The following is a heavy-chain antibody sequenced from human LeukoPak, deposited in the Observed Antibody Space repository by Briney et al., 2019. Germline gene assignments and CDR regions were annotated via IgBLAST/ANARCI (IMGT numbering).Heavy chain of an antibody. D-gene: IGHD6-25*01. CDR2: IHHSGNRFESGST. Sequence: SETLSLTCTVSGSSIINTYYWGWVRQSPGKGLEWIGSIHHSGNRFESGSTHYNPSLRSRVTVSADTSKNQFSLTLTSVTAADTAVYFCARNASSGYFNDWGQGILVTVSS. V-gene: IGHV4-28*01. CDR1: GSSIINTYY. J-gene: IGHJ4*02. CDR3: ARNASSGYFND.